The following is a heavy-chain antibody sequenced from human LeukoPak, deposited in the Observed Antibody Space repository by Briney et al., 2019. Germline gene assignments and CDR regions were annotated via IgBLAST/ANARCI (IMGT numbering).Heavy chain of an antibody. CDR3: ARGRGGTTTTYYFDS. D-gene: IGHD1-26*01. CDR2: ISYDGSNK. CDR1: GFTFSSYA. Sequence: PGGSLRLSCAASGFTFSSYAMHWVRQTPGKGLEWVAVISYDGSNKFDADSVKGRFTISRDNSKTTLYLEMKSLIAEDTGVYFCARGRGGTTTTYYFDSWGRGALVTVYS. V-gene: IGHV3-30*04. J-gene: IGHJ4*02.